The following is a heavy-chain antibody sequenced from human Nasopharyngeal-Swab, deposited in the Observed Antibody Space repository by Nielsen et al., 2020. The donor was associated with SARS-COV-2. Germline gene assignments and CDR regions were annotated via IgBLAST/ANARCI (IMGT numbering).Heavy chain of an antibody. Sequence: GESLKISCAASGFTFDDYAMHWVRQAPGKGLEWVSGISWNSGSIGYADSVKGRFTISRDNAKNSLYLQMNSLRAEDTALYYCAKALGEGGDYWGQGTLVTVSS. V-gene: IGHV3-9*01. CDR1: GFTFDDYA. CDR3: AKALGEGGDY. CDR2: ISWNSGSI. D-gene: IGHD3-16*01. J-gene: IGHJ4*02.